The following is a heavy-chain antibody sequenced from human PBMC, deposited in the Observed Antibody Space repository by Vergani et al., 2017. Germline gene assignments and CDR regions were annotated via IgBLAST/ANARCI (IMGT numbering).Heavy chain of an antibody. D-gene: IGHD3-22*01. Sequence: EVQLVESGGGLVQPGGSLRLSCAASGFTFSSYWMSWVRQAPGKGLEWVANIKQDGSEKYYVDSVKGRFTISRDNAKNSLYLQMNSLRAEDTAVYYCASHRKDYYDSSGYDYFDYWGQGTLVTVSS. CDR2: IKQDGSEK. V-gene: IGHV3-7*01. J-gene: IGHJ4*02. CDR3: ASHRKDYYDSSGYDYFDY. CDR1: GFTFSSYW.